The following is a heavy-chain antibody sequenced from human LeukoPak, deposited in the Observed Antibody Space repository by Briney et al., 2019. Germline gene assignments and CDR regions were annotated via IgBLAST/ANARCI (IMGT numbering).Heavy chain of an antibody. J-gene: IGHJ5*02. CDR1: EFSVGSNY. CDR3: ARAMPHDNWFNP. Sequence: GGSLRLSCAASEFSVGSNYMTWVRQAPGKGLEWVSLIYSGGSTYYADSVKGRFTISRDNAKNTLYLQMNSLRAEDTAVYYCARAMPHDNWFNPWGQGSLVTVSS. CDR2: IYSGGST. V-gene: IGHV3-66*01. D-gene: IGHD2-2*01.